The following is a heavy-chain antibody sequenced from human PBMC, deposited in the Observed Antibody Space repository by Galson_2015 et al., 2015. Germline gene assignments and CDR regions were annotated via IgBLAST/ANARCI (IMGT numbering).Heavy chain of an antibody. CDR3: ARVGSNYYNYMDV. J-gene: IGHJ6*03. CDR2: ISSSGITI. D-gene: IGHD1-26*01. Sequence: SLRLSCAVSGFTFSNYEMNWVRQAPGKGLEWVSYISSSGITIFYADSVKGRFTISRDNAKNSLYLQMNSLRAEDTAVYYCARVGSNYYNYMDVWGKGTTVIVSS. V-gene: IGHV3-48*03. CDR1: GFTFSNYE.